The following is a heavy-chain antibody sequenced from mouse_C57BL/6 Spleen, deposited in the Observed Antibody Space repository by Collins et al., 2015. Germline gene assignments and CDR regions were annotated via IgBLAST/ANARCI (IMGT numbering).Heavy chain of an antibody. CDR3: ASPTMITSYAMDY. D-gene: IGHD2-4*01. J-gene: IGHJ4*01. CDR1: GYTFTSYW. Sequence: QVQLQQPGTELVKPGASVKLSCKASGYTFTSYWMHWVKQRPGQGLEWIGNINPSNGGTNYNEKFKSKATLTVDKSSSTAYMQLSSLTSEDSAVHYCASPTMITSYAMDYWGQGTSVTVSS. V-gene: IGHV1-53*01. CDR2: INPSNGGT.